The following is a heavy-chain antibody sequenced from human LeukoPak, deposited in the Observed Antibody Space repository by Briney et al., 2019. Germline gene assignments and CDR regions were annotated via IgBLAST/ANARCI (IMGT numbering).Heavy chain of an antibody. D-gene: IGHD2-2*01. CDR2: INPNSGGT. CDR3: ARGGTEGYCSSTSCPTTRNYYYYYGMDV. V-gene: IGHV1-2*02. J-gene: IGHJ6*02. CDR1: GYTFTGYY. Sequence: ASVKVSCKASGYTFTGYYMHWVRQAPGQGLGWMGWINPNSGGTNYAQKFQGRVTMTRDTSISTAYMELSRLRSDDTAVYYCARGGTEGYCSSTSCPTTRNYYYYYGMDVWGQGTTVTVSS.